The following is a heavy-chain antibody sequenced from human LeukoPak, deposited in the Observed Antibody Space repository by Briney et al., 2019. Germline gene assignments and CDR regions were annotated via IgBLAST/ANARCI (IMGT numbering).Heavy chain of an antibody. D-gene: IGHD3-10*02. J-gene: IGHJ4*02. CDR2: INPNSDGT. CDR3: ARDLNVYPYYFDF. V-gene: IGHV1-2*02. Sequence: GWINPNSDGTNYAQKFQGRVTMTSDTSISTAYMELSRLRSDDTAFYYCARDLNVYPYYFDFWGQGTLVTVSS.